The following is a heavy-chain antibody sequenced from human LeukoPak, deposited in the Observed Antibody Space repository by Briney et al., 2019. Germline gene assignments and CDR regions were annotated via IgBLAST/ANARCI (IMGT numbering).Heavy chain of an antibody. D-gene: IGHD1-26*01. Sequence: GGSLRLSCAASGFTFSSYEMNWVRQAPGKGLEWVSSISSSGSTIYYADSVKGRFTISRDNAKNSLYLQMNSLRAEDTAVYYCARDLGGSYFNYFDYWGQGTLVTVSS. CDR1: GFTFSSYE. CDR3: ARDLGGSYFNYFDY. J-gene: IGHJ4*02. CDR2: ISSSGSTI. V-gene: IGHV3-48*03.